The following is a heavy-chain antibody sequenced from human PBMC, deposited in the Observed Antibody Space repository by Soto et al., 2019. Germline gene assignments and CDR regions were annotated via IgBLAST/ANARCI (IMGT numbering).Heavy chain of an antibody. V-gene: IGHV1-69*01. D-gene: IGHD6-13*01. CDR1: GGTFSSYS. Sequence: QVQLVQSGAEVKKPGSSVKVSCKTSGGTFSSYSVSWVRQAPGQGLEWMGGIIPIFGIPTYAQKFQVRVTISADESTSTASMELSGLRSEDTAMYYCAREDRISAPGRIWFHPWGQGTLVTVSS. CDR3: AREDRISAPGRIWFHP. CDR2: IIPIFGIP. J-gene: IGHJ5*02.